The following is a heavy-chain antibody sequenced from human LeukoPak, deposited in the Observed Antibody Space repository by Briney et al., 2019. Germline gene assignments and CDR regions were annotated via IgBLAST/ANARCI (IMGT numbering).Heavy chain of an antibody. D-gene: IGHD3-10*01. V-gene: IGHV4-30-4*01. Sequence: SETLSLTCTVSGGSISSGDYYWSWIRQPSGKGLEWIGYIYYSGSTYYNPSLKSRVTISVDTSKNQFSLKLSSVTAADTAVYYCATRLLLWFGELGWFDPWGQGTLVTVSS. CDR1: GGSISSGDYY. CDR2: IYYSGST. J-gene: IGHJ5*02. CDR3: ATRLLLWFGELGWFDP.